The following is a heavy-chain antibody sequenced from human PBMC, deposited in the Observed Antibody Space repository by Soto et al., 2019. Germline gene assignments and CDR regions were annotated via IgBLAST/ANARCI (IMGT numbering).Heavy chain of an antibody. D-gene: IGHD3-22*01. CDR3: ARGWGYDSNDYYYAY. Sequence: QVQLVQSGAEVRKPGSSVKVSCKASGGTFSRHAISWVRQAPGQGLEWMGGIIPIFGTANHAQKFQGRVTIIADEARSTVYMELSSLRSEDTVIYYCARGWGYDSNDYYYAYWGQGTLVIVSS. J-gene: IGHJ4*02. CDR2: IIPIFGTA. V-gene: IGHV1-69*01. CDR1: GGTFSRHA.